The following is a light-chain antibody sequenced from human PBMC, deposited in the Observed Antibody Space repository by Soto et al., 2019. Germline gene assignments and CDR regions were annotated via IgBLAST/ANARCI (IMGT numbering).Light chain of an antibody. CDR2: QDS. V-gene: IGLV3-1*01. CDR1: KLGDKY. J-gene: IGLJ2*01. Sequence: SYELTQPPSVSVSPGQTASITCSGDKLGDKYACWYQQKPGQSPVLVIYQDSKRPSGIPERFSGSNSGNTATLTISGTQAMDEADDYCHACDSSTVVVFGGGTKLTVL. CDR3: HACDSSTVVV.